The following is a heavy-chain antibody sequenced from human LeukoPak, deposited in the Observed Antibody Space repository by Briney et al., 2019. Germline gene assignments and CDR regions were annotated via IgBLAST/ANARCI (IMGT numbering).Heavy chain of an antibody. J-gene: IGHJ4*02. Sequence: AGSLTLSCAASGFTFSSYAMSWVRLPPRPGMELDSVITGSCSSTYYADAVTGRFTISRDNSKNTLYLQMNSLRAEDTAVYYCAKDHFYGSGFTDYWGQGTLVAVSS. CDR3: AKDHFYGSGFTDY. D-gene: IGHD3-10*01. CDR1: GFTFSSYA. V-gene: IGHV3-23*01. CDR2: ITGSCSST.